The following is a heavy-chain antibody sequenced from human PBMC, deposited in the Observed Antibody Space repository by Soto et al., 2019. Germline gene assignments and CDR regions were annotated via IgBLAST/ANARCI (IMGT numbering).Heavy chain of an antibody. CDR3: ARDLEKGNWFDP. J-gene: IGHJ5*02. CDR1: GGSISSYY. V-gene: IGHV4-59*01. Sequence: SETLSLTCTVSGGSISSYYWSWIRQPPGKGLEWIGYIYYSGSTNYNPSLKSRVTISVDTSKNQFSLKLSSVTAADTAVYYCARDLEKGNWFDPWGQGTLVTVS. CDR2: IYYSGST.